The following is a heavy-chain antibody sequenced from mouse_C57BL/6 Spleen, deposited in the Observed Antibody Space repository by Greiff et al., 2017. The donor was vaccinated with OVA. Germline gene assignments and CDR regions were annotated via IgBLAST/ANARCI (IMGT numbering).Heavy chain of an antibody. CDR1: GFTFSDYY. J-gene: IGHJ4*01. CDR2: INYDGSST. V-gene: IGHV5-16*01. Sequence: EVMLVESEGGLVQPGSSMKLSCTASGFTFSDYYMAWVRQVPEKGLEWVANINYDGSSTYYLDSLKSRFIISRDNAKNILYLQMSSLKSEDTATDYCARGNWGAMDYWGQGTSVTVSS. CDR3: ARGNWGAMDY. D-gene: IGHD4-1*02.